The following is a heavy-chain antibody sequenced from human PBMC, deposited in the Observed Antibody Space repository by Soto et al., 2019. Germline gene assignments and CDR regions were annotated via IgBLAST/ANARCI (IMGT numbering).Heavy chain of an antibody. J-gene: IGHJ6*02. D-gene: IGHD2-2*01. CDR2: IYHSGST. CDR3: AGLKQLLVRVYCPSYSLDV. CDR1: RGSIRRGDYY. V-gene: IGHV4-31*03. Sequence: TLSLNCTVSRGSIRRGDYYWTCFRQQPGTGLEWIGYIYHSGSTYYNPSLESRLTMSVDTSKNQFSLQLSAVIAADTAVYYCAGLKQLLVRVYCPSYSLDVWGQGPTVSVYS.